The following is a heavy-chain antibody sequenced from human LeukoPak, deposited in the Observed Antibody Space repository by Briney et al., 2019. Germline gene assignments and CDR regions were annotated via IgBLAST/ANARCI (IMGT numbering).Heavy chain of an antibody. CDR1: GGSISSYY. CDR2: IYYSGST. J-gene: IGHJ4*02. Sequence: PSETLSLTCTVSGGSISSYYWSWIRQPPGKGLEWIGYIYYSGSTNYNPSLKSRVTISVDTSKNQFSLKLSSVTAADTAVYYCARDRGYDILTGQFDYWGQGTLVTVSS. CDR3: ARDRGYDILTGQFDY. D-gene: IGHD3-9*01. V-gene: IGHV4-59*12.